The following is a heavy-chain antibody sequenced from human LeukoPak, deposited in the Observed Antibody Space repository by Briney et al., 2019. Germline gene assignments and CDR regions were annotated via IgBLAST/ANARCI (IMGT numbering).Heavy chain of an antibody. J-gene: IGHJ4*02. V-gene: IGHV3-30*01. CDR2: ISYDGSNK. CDR1: GFTVSSYA. D-gene: IGHD3-22*01. CDR3: ARVQGSSSHYYDSSGQHPPGY. Sequence: PGRSLRLSCAASGFTVSSYAMHWVRQAPGKGLEWVAVISYDGSNKYYADSVKGRFPISRDNSKNTLYLQMNSLRAEDTAVYYCARVQGSSSHYYDSSGQHPPGYWGQGTLVTVSS.